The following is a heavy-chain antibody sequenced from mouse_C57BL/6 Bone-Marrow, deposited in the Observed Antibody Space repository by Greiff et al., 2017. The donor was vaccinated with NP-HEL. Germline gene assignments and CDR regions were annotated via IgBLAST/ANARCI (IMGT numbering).Heavy chain of an antibody. Sequence: VHVKQSVAELVRPGASVKLSCTASGFNIKNTYMHWVKQRPEQGLEWIGRIDPANGNTKYAPKFQGKATITADTSSNTAYLQLSSLTSEDTAIYYCARYYGSSYRYFDVWGTGTTVTVSS. CDR1: GFNIKNTY. CDR2: IDPANGNT. J-gene: IGHJ1*03. V-gene: IGHV14-3*01. D-gene: IGHD1-1*01. CDR3: ARYYGSSYRYFDV.